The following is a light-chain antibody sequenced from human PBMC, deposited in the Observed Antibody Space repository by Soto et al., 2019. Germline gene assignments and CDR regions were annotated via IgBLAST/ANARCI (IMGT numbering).Light chain of an antibody. CDR3: SSYNTAYFYV. CDR1: NSDIGAYNY. V-gene: IGLV2-14*01. J-gene: IGLJ1*01. CDR2: GVT. Sequence: LTQPASVSGSPGQSITISCTGSNSDIGAYNYVSWYQQHPGKAPKLIIHGVTNRPSGVSHRFSGSKSDYTASLTISGLQHEEEGDYYCSSYNTAYFYVFGTGTKVTV.